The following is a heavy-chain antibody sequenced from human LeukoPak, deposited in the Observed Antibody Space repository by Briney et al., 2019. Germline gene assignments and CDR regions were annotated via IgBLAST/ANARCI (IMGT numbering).Heavy chain of an antibody. D-gene: IGHD3-22*01. V-gene: IGHV3-48*04. CDR3: ARAGGYYDSSGYLNY. CDR2: ISSSSSTI. J-gene: IGHJ4*02. CDR1: GFTFSSYS. Sequence: PGGSLRLSCAASGFTFSSYSMNWVRQAPGKGLEWVSYISSSSSTIYYADSVKGRFTISRDNAKNSLYLQMNSLRAEDTAVYYCARAGGYYDSSGYLNYWGQGTLVTVSS.